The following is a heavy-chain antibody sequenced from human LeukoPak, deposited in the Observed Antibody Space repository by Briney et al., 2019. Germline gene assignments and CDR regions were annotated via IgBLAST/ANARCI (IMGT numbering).Heavy chain of an antibody. CDR1: GFTFHTSA. CDR2: IVLGSGNT. J-gene: IGHJ5*02. V-gene: IGHV1-58*02. Sequence: GASVKVSCKASGFTFHTSAMQWVRQARGQRLEWIGWIVLGSGNTVYSHKFHDRVIITRDMSTSTVYMELDSLGSDDTAVYYCAAQRGASLHDFWSTRLFDPWGLGTLVTVSS. D-gene: IGHD3-3*01. CDR3: AAQRGASLHDFWSTRLFDP.